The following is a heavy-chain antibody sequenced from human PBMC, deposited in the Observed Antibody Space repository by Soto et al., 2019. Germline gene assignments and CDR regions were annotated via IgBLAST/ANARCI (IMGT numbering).Heavy chain of an antibody. CDR1: GYTFTSYG. J-gene: IGHJ4*02. Sequence: QVQLVQSGAEVKKPGASVKVSCKASGYTFTSYGISWVRQAPGQGLEWMGWISGYNGNTNYAQKLQGRVTMTTDTSTSTAYMELRSLRSADTAVYYCARDLALFIAAAGPQGDYWGQGTLVTVSS. CDR3: ARDLALFIAAAGPQGDY. V-gene: IGHV1-18*01. CDR2: ISGYNGNT. D-gene: IGHD6-13*01.